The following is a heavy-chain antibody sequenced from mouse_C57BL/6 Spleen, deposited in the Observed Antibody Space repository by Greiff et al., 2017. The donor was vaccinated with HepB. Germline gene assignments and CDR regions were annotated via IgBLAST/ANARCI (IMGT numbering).Heavy chain of an antibody. J-gene: IGHJ3*01. V-gene: IGHV1-80*01. Sequence: QVQLQQSGAELVKPGASVKISCKASGYAFSSYWMNWVKQRPGKGLEWIGQIYPGDGDTNYNGKFKGKATLTADKSSSTAYMQLSSLTSEDSAVYFCARSARGYDYDEAWFAYWGQGTLVTVSA. CDR3: ARSARGYDYDEAWFAY. CDR2: IYPGDGDT. D-gene: IGHD2-4*01. CDR1: GYAFSSYW.